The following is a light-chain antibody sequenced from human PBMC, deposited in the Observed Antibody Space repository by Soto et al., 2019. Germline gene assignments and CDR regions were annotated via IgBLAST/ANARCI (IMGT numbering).Light chain of an antibody. Sequence: EIVMTQSPATLSLSPGERATLSCRASQSVSSSYLSWYQQKPGQAPRLLIYGASTRATGIPARFSGSGSGTDFTLTIISLQPEDFAVYYCQQDYNLPLTFGGGTKGDIK. CDR1: QSVSSSY. V-gene: IGKV3D-7*01. CDR3: QQDYNLPLT. J-gene: IGKJ4*01. CDR2: GAS.